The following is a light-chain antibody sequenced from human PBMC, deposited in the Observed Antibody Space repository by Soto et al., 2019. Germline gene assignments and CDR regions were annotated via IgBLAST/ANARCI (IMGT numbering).Light chain of an antibody. Sequence: QSAVTQPPSASGAPGQSVTISCSGSSSNIGDNYAYWYQQFPETAPKLLIYRNDQRPAGVPDRFSGSKSGTSASLNISGVRSEDEADYYCATWDVSLSGLLFGGGTKLTVL. CDR3: ATWDVSLSGLL. V-gene: IGLV1-47*01. CDR1: SSNIGDNY. J-gene: IGLJ2*01. CDR2: RND.